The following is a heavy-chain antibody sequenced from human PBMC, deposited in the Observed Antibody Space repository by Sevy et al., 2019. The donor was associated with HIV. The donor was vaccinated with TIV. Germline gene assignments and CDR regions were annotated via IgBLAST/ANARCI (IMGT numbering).Heavy chain of an antibody. CDR3: ARGDPYSYDSSGYYPFDY. CDR2: IYTSGST. Sequence: SETLSLPCTVSGGSISSYYWSWIRQPAGKGLEWIGRIYTSGSTNYNPSLKSRVTMSVDTSKNQFSLKLSSVTAADTAVYYCARGDPYSYDSSGYYPFDYWGQGTLVTVSS. J-gene: IGHJ4*02. V-gene: IGHV4-4*07. CDR1: GGSISSYY. D-gene: IGHD3-22*01.